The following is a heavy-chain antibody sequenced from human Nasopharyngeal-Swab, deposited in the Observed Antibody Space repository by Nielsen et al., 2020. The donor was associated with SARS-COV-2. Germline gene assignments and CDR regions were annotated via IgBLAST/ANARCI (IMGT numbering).Heavy chain of an antibody. CDR3: ARDVVVTAMGAFDI. CDR2: ISYDGSNK. D-gene: IGHD2-21*02. CDR1: GFTFSSYA. J-gene: IGHJ3*02. V-gene: IGHV3-30-3*01. Sequence: GESLKISCAASGFTFSSYAMHWVRQAPGKGLEWVAVISYDGSNKYYADSAKGRFTISRDNSKNTLYLQMNSLRAEDAAVYYCARDVVVTAMGAFDIWGQGTMVTVSS.